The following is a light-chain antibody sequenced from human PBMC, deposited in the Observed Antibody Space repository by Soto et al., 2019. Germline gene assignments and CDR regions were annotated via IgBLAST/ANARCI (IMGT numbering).Light chain of an antibody. Sequence: DIQMTQAPSTLSASVGDRVTITCRASQSISSWLAWYQQKPGKAPKLLIYKASSSESGVPSRFSGSGSGTEFTLTISSLQPDDFATYYCQQYNSYSHPFGQGTKVDIK. CDR2: KAS. CDR3: QQYNSYSHP. J-gene: IGKJ1*01. CDR1: QSISSW. V-gene: IGKV1-5*03.